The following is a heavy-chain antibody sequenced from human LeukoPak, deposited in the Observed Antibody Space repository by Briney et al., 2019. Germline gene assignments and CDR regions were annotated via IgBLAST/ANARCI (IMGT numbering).Heavy chain of an antibody. CDR2: MNPNNGDS. D-gene: IGHD6-25*01. Sequence: GASVKVSCKASGYTFTNYHINWGRQATGQGLEWMGWMNPNNGDSGYAQKFQGRVTITRDTSISTSYMELRSLRSDDTAVYFCARTTSFTASGYDYWGQGTLVTVSS. J-gene: IGHJ4*02. V-gene: IGHV1-8*03. CDR1: GYTFTNYH. CDR3: ARTTSFTASGYDY.